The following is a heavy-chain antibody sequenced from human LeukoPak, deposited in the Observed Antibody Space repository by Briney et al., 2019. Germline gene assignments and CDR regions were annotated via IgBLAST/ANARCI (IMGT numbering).Heavy chain of an antibody. CDR3: ARDEYSSGWPYFGY. V-gene: IGHV4-59*01. D-gene: IGHD6-19*01. Sequence: SETLSLTCTVSGGSISSYYWSWIRQPPGKGLEWIGYIYYSGSTNYNPSLKSRVTISVDTSKNQFSLKLSSVTAADTAVYYCARDEYSSGWPYFGYWGQGTLVTVSS. CDR2: IYYSGST. CDR1: GGSISSYY. J-gene: IGHJ4*02.